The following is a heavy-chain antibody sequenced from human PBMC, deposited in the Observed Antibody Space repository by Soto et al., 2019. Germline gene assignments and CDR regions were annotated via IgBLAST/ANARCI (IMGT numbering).Heavy chain of an antibody. CDR3: ARDWGYDSSGHWVDHYFDH. CDR2: IKQDGSEK. CDR1: GFTFSSYW. D-gene: IGHD3-22*01. J-gene: IGHJ4*02. V-gene: IGHV3-7*01. Sequence: EVQLVEFGGGLVQPGGSLRLSCAASGFTFSSYWMSWVRQAPGKGLEWVANIKQDGSEKYYVDSVKGRFTISRDNAQNSLYLHMNSLRAEDAAVYYSARDWGYDSSGHWVDHYFDHWGQGNLVTVSS.